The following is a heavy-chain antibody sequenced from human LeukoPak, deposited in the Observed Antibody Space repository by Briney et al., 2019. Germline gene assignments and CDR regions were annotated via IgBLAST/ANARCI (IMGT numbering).Heavy chain of an antibody. CDR2: IYHSGST. CDR3: ARRYRTRGGDLFDY. Sequence: SETLSLTCAVSGYSISSGYYWGWIRQPPGKGLEWIGSIYHSGSTYYNPSLKSRVTISVDTSKNQFSLKLSSVTAADTAVYYCARRYRTRGGDLFDYWGQGTLVTVSS. V-gene: IGHV4-38-2*01. CDR1: GYSISSGYY. J-gene: IGHJ4*02. D-gene: IGHD3-16*01.